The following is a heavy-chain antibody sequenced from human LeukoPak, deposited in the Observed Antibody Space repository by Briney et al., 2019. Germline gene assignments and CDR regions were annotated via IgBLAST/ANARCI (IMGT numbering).Heavy chain of an antibody. J-gene: IGHJ4*02. CDR3: ARMVAAKLGY. Sequence: SETLSLTCTVSGGSISSGDYYWSWIRQPPGKGLEWIGYIYYSGSTNYNPSLKSRVTISVDTSKNQFSLKLSSVTAADTAVYYCARMVAAKLGYWGQGTLVTVSS. V-gene: IGHV4-30-4*08. CDR1: GGSISSGDYY. D-gene: IGHD6-25*01. CDR2: IYYSGST.